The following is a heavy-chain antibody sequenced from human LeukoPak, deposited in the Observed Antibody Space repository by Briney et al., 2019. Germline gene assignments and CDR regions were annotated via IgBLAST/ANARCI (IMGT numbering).Heavy chain of an antibody. Sequence: GASVKVSCKASGYTFTDYYMHWVRQAPGQGLEWMGGIIPIFGTANYAQKFQGRVTITADESASTAYMELSSLRSEDTAVYFCARGPATGIHDYSKTYYYYYMDVWGKGTTVTVSS. D-gene: IGHD4-11*01. CDR2: IIPIFGTA. V-gene: IGHV1-69*13. J-gene: IGHJ6*03. CDR1: GYTFTDYY. CDR3: ARGPATGIHDYSKTYYYYYMDV.